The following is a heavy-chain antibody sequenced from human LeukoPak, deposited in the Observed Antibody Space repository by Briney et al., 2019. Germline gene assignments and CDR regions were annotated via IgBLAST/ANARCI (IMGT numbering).Heavy chain of an antibody. CDR3: ARDRFDYYDSSGYGYYYYCGMDV. CDR2: IKQDGSEK. Sequence: GGSLRLSCAASGFTFSSYWMSWVRQAPGKGLEWVANIKQDGSEKYYVDSVKGRFTISRDNAKNSLYLQMDSLRAEDTAVYYCARDRFDYYDSSGYGYYYYCGMDVWGQGTTVTVSS. D-gene: IGHD3-22*01. V-gene: IGHV3-7*01. CDR1: GFTFSSYW. J-gene: IGHJ6*02.